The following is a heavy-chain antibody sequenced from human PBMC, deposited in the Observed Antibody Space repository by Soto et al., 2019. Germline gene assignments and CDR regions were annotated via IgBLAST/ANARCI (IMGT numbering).Heavy chain of an antibody. J-gene: IGHJ4*02. Sequence: QVQLVQSGAEVKKPGASVKVSCKASGYTFTSYGITWVRQAPGQGLEWMGWISAYNGDTNYAQKFQGRVTMTTDTSTSTAYMELRSLRSDDAAVYYCAGAKGRYCSGGGCSLFDNWGQGTLVTVSS. CDR1: GYTFTSYG. CDR3: AGAKGRYCSGGGCSLFDN. CDR2: ISAYNGDT. D-gene: IGHD2-15*01. V-gene: IGHV1-18*01.